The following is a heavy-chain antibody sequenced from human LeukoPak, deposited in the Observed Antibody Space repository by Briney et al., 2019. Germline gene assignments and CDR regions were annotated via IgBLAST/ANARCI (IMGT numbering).Heavy chain of an antibody. CDR1: GYTFTSYG. J-gene: IGHJ4*02. CDR2: MNPNSGTV. V-gene: IGHV1-8*02. CDR3: TRGASDYWGENYFDY. Sequence: GASVKVSCKASGYTFTSYGTSWVRQATGHGLEWMGWMNPNSGTVGYAQKFQGRVTMTRNASISAAYMELSSLTSEDAAVYYCTRGASDYWGENYFDYWGQGSLVTVSS. D-gene: IGHD7-27*01.